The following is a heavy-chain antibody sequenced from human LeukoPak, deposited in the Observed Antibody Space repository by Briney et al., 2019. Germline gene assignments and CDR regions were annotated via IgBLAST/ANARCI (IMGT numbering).Heavy chain of an antibody. CDR1: GDSISTSYYY. CDR3: ARDPMVRGLHPPLYYFDY. V-gene: IGHV4-39*07. Sequence: SETLSLTCTVSGDSISTSYYYWGWIRQPPGKGLEWIGSIYYSGSTYYNASLKSRVTISVDTSKNQFSLKLSSVTAADTAVYYCARDPMVRGLHPPLYYFDYWGQGTLVTVSS. CDR2: IYYSGST. J-gene: IGHJ4*02. D-gene: IGHD3-10*01.